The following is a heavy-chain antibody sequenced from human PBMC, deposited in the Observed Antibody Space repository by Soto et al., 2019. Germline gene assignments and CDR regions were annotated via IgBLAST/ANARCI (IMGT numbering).Heavy chain of an antibody. CDR1: GFTFSSYA. V-gene: IGHV3-30-3*01. D-gene: IGHD5-18*01. J-gene: IGHJ5*02. CDR3: ASGYSYGT. CDR2: ISYDGSNK. Sequence: GGSLRLSCAASGFTFSSYAMHWVRQAPGKGLEWVAVISYDGSNKYYADSVKGRFTISRDNSKNTLYLQMNSLGAEDTAVYYCASGYSYGTWGQGTLVTVSS.